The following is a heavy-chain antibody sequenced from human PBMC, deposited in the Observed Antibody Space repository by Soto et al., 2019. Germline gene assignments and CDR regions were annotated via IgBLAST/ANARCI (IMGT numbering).Heavy chain of an antibody. J-gene: IGHJ6*02. V-gene: IGHV3-23*01. CDR1: GFTFSSYA. CDR3: AREGSQQQLGYYYYYGMDV. D-gene: IGHD6-13*01. Sequence: GGSLRLSCAASGFTFSSYAMSWVRQAPGKGMERVAAISGDGSNTYYADSVKGRFTISRDNSKNTLYLQMNSLRAEDTAVYYCAREGSQQQLGYYYYYGMDVWGQGTTVTVSS. CDR2: ISGDGSNT.